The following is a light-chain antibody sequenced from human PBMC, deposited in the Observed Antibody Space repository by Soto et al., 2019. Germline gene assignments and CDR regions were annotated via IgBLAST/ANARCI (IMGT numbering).Light chain of an antibody. CDR1: QSVSSN. Sequence: EIVLTQSPGTLSLSPGERVTLSCRTSQSVSSNVAWYQQKPGQAPRLLIYGASSRATGIPERISGSGSGTDFTLTISRLEPEDFAVYLCQQYFSSPKTFGQGTKVDIK. CDR2: GAS. V-gene: IGKV3-20*01. CDR3: QQYFSSPKT. J-gene: IGKJ1*01.